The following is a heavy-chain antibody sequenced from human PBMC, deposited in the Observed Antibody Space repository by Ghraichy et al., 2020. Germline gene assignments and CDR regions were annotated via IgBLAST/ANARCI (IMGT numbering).Heavy chain of an antibody. V-gene: IGHV3-21*01. Sequence: GESLNISCVASGFTFSSYRMNWVRQAPGKGLEWVSFISSSSSYIYYADSVKGRFTISRDNAKNSLYLQMNSLRVEDTAVYYCARDPGYCSGGRCYGDAFDIWGQGTMVTVSS. D-gene: IGHD2-15*01. J-gene: IGHJ3*02. CDR3: ARDPGYCSGGRCYGDAFDI. CDR2: ISSSSSYI. CDR1: GFTFSSYR.